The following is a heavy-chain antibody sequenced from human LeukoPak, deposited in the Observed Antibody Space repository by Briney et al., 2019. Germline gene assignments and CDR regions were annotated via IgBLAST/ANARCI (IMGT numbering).Heavy chain of an antibody. V-gene: IGHV4-59*08. J-gene: IGHJ6*02. CDR1: DGSISSYF. D-gene: IGHD1-7*01. CDR3: ARHKPGTYYYGMDV. CDR2: IYYSGST. Sequence: PSETLSLICTVSDGSISSYFWGWIRQPPGKGLEWIGYIYYSGSTNYIPSLKSRVTISVDTSKNQFFLKLSSVTAADTAVYYCARHKPGTYYYGMDVWGQGTTVTVSS.